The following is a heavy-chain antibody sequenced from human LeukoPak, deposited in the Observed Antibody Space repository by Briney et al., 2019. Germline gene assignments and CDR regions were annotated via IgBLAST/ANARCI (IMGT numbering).Heavy chain of an antibody. CDR2: ISDSGGST. Sequence: GGSLRLSCAASGFTFGSSAMSWVRQAPGKGLEWVSTISDSGGSTYYADSVKGRFTISRNNSGSTLYLQMNSLRVEDTAVYYCAKRIGDYWGQGTLVTVSS. D-gene: IGHD2-15*01. CDR1: GFTFGSSA. CDR3: AKRIGDY. J-gene: IGHJ4*02. V-gene: IGHV3-23*01.